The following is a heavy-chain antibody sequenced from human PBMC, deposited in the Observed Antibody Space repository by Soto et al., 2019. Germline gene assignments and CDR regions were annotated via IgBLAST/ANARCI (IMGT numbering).Heavy chain of an antibody. J-gene: IGHJ4*02. D-gene: IGHD5-18*01. CDR3: ARGGGYSYGYFDY. CDR2: IYYSGST. CDR1: GGSISSGDYY. Sequence: SETLSLTCTVSGGSISSGDYYWSWIRQPPGKGLEWIGYIYYSGSTYYNPSLKSRVTISVDTSKNQFSLKLSSVTAADTAVYYCARGGGYSYGYFDYWGQGTLVTVSS. V-gene: IGHV4-30-4*01.